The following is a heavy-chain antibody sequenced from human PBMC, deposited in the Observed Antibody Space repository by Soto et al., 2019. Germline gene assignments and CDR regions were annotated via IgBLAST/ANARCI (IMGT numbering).Heavy chain of an antibody. V-gene: IGHV3-64*04. CDR2: ISSNGGST. J-gene: IGHJ4*02. D-gene: IGHD3-16*01. CDR3: ASNTRYDPPDY. CDR1: GFTFSSYA. Sequence: GSLRLSCSASGFTFSSYAMHWVRQAPGKGLEYVSAISSNGGSTYYADSVKGRFTISRDNSKNTLYLQMNSLRAEDTAVYYCASNTRYDPPDYWGQGTLVTVSS.